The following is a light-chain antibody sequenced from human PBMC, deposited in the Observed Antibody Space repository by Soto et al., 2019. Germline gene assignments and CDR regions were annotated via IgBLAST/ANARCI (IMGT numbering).Light chain of an antibody. V-gene: IGKV3D-20*02. CDR3: QQRSNWPPIT. J-gene: IGKJ5*01. CDR1: QSVSSSY. CDR2: GAS. Sequence: TVLTQSPGTLSLSPGERATLSCRASQSVSSSYLAWYQQKPGQAPRLLIYGASSRAAGIPDRFSGSGSGTDFTLTTSSLEPEDFAVYYCQQRSNWPPITFGQGTRLEIK.